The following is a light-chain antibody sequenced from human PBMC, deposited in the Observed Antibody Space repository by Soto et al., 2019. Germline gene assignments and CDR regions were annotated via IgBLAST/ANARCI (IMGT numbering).Light chain of an antibody. CDR2: AAS. CDR1: QSISSY. CDR3: QQSYSTPLT. V-gene: IGKV1-39*01. Sequence: DIQMTQSPSSLSASVGASVTITCRASQSISSYLNWYQQKPGKAPKLLIYAASSLQSGVPSRFSGSGSGTDFTLTISSLQPEDFATYYCQQSYSTPLTVGGGTKVDIK. J-gene: IGKJ4*01.